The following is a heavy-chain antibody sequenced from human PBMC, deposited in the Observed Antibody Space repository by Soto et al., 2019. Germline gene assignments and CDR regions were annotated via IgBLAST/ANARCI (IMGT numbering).Heavy chain of an antibody. CDR2: ISYDGSNK. J-gene: IGHJ4*02. CDR3: ASTDVSSAGTGEDY. V-gene: IGHV3-30-3*01. CDR1: GFTFSSYA. D-gene: IGHD6-13*01. Sequence: QVQLVESVGGVVQPGRSLRLSCAASGFTFSSYAMHWVRQAPGKGLEWVAVISYDGSNKYYADSVKGRFTISRDNSKNTLYLQMNSLRAEDTAVYYCASTDVSSAGTGEDYWGQGTLVTVSS.